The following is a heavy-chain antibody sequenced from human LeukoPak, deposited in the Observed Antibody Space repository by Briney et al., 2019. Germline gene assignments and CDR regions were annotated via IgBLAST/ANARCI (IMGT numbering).Heavy chain of an antibody. CDR1: GGSVSSNSAA. V-gene: IGHV6-1*01. CDR2: TYYRSEWYN. D-gene: IGHD2-15*01. J-gene: IGHJ6*02. CDR3: ARDLNCSGGSCYYYYYYGMDV. Sequence: SQTLSRSCAISGGSVSSNSAAWNWIRQSPSRGLEWLGRTYYRSEWYNDYAVSVKSRITINPDTSKNQFSLQLNSVTPEDTAVYYCARDLNCSGGSCYYYYYYGMDVWGQGTTVTVSS.